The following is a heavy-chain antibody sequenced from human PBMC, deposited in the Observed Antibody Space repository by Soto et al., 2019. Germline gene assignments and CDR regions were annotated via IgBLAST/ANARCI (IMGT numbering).Heavy chain of an antibody. J-gene: IGHJ4*02. D-gene: IGHD2-2*01. Sequence: GGSLRLSCAASGFTVSSNYMSWVRQAPGKGLEWVSVIYSGGSTYYADSVKGRFTISRHNSKNTLYLQMNSLRAEDTAVYYCARGLGYCSSTSCYDNYWGQGTLVTVSS. CDR3: ARGLGYCSSTSCYDNY. CDR2: IYSGGST. CDR1: GFTVSSNY. V-gene: IGHV3-53*04.